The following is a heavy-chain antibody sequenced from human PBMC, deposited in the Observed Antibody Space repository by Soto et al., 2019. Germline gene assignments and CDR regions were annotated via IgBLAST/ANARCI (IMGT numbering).Heavy chain of an antibody. CDR3: ARGRTSSPTPGDY. Sequence: SETLSLTCTVSGGSISCGGYYWSWIRQHPGKGLEWIGYIYYSGSTYYNPSLKSRVTISVDTSKNQFSLKLSSVTAADTAVYYCARGRTSSPTPGDYWGQGTLVTVSS. D-gene: IGHD2-2*01. CDR2: IYYSGST. V-gene: IGHV4-31*03. CDR1: GGSISCGGYY. J-gene: IGHJ4*02.